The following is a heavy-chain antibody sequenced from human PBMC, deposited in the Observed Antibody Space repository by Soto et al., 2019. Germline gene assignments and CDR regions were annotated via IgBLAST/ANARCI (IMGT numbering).Heavy chain of an antibody. CDR3: AKEGTAEWIHYYYPTVV. Sequence: EVQLLESGGGLVQPGGSLRLSCAGSGFNFSSFAMTWVRQAPGKGLEWVSTINGSGGSRFYAASVKGRFTLTRDNSKDTVYLQMNSLRVEDTAFYYCAKEGTAEWIHYYYPTVVWGRGTPVTVSS. J-gene: IGHJ6*02. D-gene: IGHD5-18*01. CDR1: GFNFSSFA. V-gene: IGHV3-23*01. CDR2: INGSGGSR.